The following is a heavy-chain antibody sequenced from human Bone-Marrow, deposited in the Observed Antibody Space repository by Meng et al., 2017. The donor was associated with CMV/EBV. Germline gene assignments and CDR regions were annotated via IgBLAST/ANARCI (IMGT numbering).Heavy chain of an antibody. Sequence: SETLSLTCTVSGGSVSSGSYYWSWIRQPPGKGLEWIGYIYYSGSTNYNPSLKSRVTISVDTSKNQFSLKLSSVTAADTAVYYCARQVVVVPAASETNYYYYYGMDVWGQGTTVTFSS. CDR3: ARQVVVVPAASETNYYYYYGMDV. CDR1: GGSVSSGSYY. D-gene: IGHD2-2*01. J-gene: IGHJ6*02. V-gene: IGHV4-61*01. CDR2: IYYSGST.